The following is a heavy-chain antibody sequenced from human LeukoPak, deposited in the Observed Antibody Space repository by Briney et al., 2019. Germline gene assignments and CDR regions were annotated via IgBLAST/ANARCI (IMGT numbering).Heavy chain of an antibody. CDR2: INAGNGNT. CDR1: GYTFTSYA. V-gene: IGHV1-3*01. D-gene: IGHD3-9*01. Sequence: ASVKVSCKASGYTFTSYAMHWVRQAPGQRLEWMGWINAGNGNTKYSQKFQGRVTITRDTSASTAYMELSSLRSEDTAVYYCATSAGLRYFDWGFDYWGQGTLSPSPQ. CDR3: ATSAGLRYFDWGFDY. J-gene: IGHJ4*02.